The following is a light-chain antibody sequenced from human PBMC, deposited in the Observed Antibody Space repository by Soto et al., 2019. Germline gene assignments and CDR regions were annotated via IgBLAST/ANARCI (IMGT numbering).Light chain of an antibody. V-gene: IGKV1-5*03. J-gene: IGKJ1*01. CDR2: RAS. CDR1: QSISIW. Sequence: DIQMTQSPSSLPASVGDRVTITCRASQSISIWLAWYQQKPGKAPNLLIYRASSLESGVPSSFSGSGSGTEFTLTISSLQPDDFATYYCQRYATYSPTFGQGTKVDIK. CDR3: QRYATYSPT.